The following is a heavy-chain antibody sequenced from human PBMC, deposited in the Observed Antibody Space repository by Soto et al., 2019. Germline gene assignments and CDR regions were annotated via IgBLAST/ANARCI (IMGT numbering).Heavy chain of an antibody. D-gene: IGHD2-15*01. J-gene: IGHJ4*02. Sequence: ASVKVSCKASGYTFTSYAMHWVRQAPGQRLEWMGWINAGNGNTKYSQKFQGRVTITRDTSASTAYMELSSLRSEDTAVYYCARSRICSGGSCNLFDYWGQGTLVTVSS. CDR1: GYTFTSYA. CDR3: ARSRICSGGSCNLFDY. V-gene: IGHV1-3*01. CDR2: INAGNGNT.